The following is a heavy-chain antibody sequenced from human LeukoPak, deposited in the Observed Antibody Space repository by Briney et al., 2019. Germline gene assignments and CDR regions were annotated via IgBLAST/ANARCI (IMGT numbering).Heavy chain of an antibody. Sequence: GGSLRLSCAASGLTVSSNYMSWVRQAPGKGLEWVSVIYSGGSTYYADSVKGRFTISRDNSKNTLYLQMNSLRAEDTAVYYCARDGYYDSSGPQDGAFDIWGQGTMVIVSS. CDR3: ARDGYYDSSGPQDGAFDI. CDR1: GLTVSSNY. D-gene: IGHD3-22*01. J-gene: IGHJ3*02. CDR2: IYSGGST. V-gene: IGHV3-53*01.